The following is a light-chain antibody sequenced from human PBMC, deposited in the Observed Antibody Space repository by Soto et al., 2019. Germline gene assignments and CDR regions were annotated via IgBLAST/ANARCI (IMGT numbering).Light chain of an antibody. CDR2: GAS. V-gene: IGKV3-15*01. CDR1: QSMSIN. J-gene: IGKJ3*01. Sequence: EIVMTQSPATLSVSPGERATLSCRASQSMSINLAWFQHKPGQAPRLLIYGASTRATGIPARFSGSGSGTEFTLTISSLQSEDLAVYFCQQYNSWPFTFGPGTKVDIK. CDR3: QQYNSWPFT.